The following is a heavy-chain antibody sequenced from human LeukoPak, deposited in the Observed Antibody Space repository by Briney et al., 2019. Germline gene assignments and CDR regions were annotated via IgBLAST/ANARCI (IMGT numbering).Heavy chain of an antibody. J-gene: IGHJ6*02. V-gene: IGHV4-34*01. CDR2: INHSGST. D-gene: IGHD2-2*01. CDR3: ARGRHYAYYYYGMDV. CDR1: GGSFSGYY. Sequence: PSETLSLTCAVYGGSFSGYYWSWIRQPPGKGLEWIGEINHSGSTNYNPSLKSRVTISVDTSKNQFSLKLSSVTAADTAVYYCARGRHYAYYYYGMDVWGQGTTVTVSS.